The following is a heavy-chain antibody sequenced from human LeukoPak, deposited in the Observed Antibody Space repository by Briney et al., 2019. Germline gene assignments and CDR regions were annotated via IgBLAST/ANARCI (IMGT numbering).Heavy chain of an antibody. CDR1: GYSFTNYW. D-gene: IGHD6-6*01. J-gene: IGHJ3*02. CDR2: IYPGDSDT. V-gene: IGHV5-51*01. CDR3: ARHYSSSSGDAFDI. Sequence: GESLKISCKGSGYSFTNYWIGWVRQMPGKGLEWMGIIYPGDSDTRYSPSSQGQVTISADKSINTAYLRWSSLKASDTAMYYCARHYSSSSGDAFDIWGQGTMVTVSS.